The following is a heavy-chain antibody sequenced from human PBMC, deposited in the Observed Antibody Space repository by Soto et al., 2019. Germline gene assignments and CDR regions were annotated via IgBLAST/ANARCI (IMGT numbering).Heavy chain of an antibody. CDR1: GYTFTSYD. D-gene: IGHD6-6*01. Sequence: ASVKVSCKASGYTFTSYDITWVRQATGQGLEWMGWMNPDSGNTGYAQRLQGRFTMTWNTSTSTAYMELSSLRSEDTAVYYCAGSDGIRSGAFDIWGQGTMVTVSS. V-gene: IGHV1-8*01. CDR3: AGSDGIRSGAFDI. J-gene: IGHJ3*02. CDR2: MNPDSGNT.